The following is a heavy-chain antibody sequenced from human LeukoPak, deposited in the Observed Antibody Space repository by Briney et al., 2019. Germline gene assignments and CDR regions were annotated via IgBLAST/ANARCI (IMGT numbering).Heavy chain of an antibody. CDR2: IWYDGSNK. V-gene: IGHV3-33*01. D-gene: IGHD4-17*01. J-gene: IGHJ3*02. Sequence: GGSLRLSCAASGFTFSSYGMHWVRQAPGKGLEWVAVIWYDGSNKYYADSVKGRFTISRDNSENTLYLQMNSLRAEDTAVYYCARDLRDDYGDYDAFDIWGQGTMVTVSS. CDR1: GFTFSSYG. CDR3: ARDLRDDYGDYDAFDI.